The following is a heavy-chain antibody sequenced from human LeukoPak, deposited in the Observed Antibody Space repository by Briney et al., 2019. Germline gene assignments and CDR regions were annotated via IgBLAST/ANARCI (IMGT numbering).Heavy chain of an antibody. CDR1: GYTFTSYD. Sequence: ASVKVSCKASGYTFTSYDINWVREATGQGFGWMGWMNPNSGNTGYAQKFQGRVTMTRNTSISTAYMELSSLRSEDTAVYYCARSQDGVPFDYWGQGTLVTVSS. CDR3: ARSQDGVPFDY. D-gene: IGHD5-24*01. V-gene: IGHV1-8*01. CDR2: MNPNSGNT. J-gene: IGHJ4*02.